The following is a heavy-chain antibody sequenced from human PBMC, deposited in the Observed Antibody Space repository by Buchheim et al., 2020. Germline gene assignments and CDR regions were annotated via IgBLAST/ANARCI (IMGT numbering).Heavy chain of an antibody. CDR3: AAIWRGYYSHYYYYYGMDV. J-gene: IGHJ6*02. CDR1: GYTFTSYD. V-gene: IGHV1-8*01. D-gene: IGHD3-3*01. Sequence: QVQLVQSGAEVKKPGASVKVSCKASGYTFTSYDINWVRQATGQGLEWMGWMNPNSGNTGYAQKFQGRVTMTRNTSISTAYMELSSLRSEDTAVYYCAAIWRGYYSHYYYYYGMDVWGQGTT. CDR2: MNPNSGNT.